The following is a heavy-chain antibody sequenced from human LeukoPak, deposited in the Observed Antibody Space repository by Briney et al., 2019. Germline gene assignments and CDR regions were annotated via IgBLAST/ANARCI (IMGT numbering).Heavy chain of an antibody. D-gene: IGHD5-12*01. J-gene: IGHJ5*02. CDR2: ISSSSSYI. CDR1: GFTFSSCA. Sequence: GGSLRLSCAPSGFTFSSCAMNWVRQAPGKGLEWVSSISSSSSYIYYADSVKGRFTISRDNAKTSLYLQMNSLRAEDMAVYYCARLGVVATIKGWFDPWGQGTLVTVSS. V-gene: IGHV3-21*01. CDR3: ARLGVVATIKGWFDP.